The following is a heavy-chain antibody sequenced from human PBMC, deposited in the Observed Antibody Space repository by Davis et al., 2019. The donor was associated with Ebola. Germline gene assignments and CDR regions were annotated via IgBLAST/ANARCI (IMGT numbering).Heavy chain of an antibody. Sequence: HTGGSLRLSCAASGFTFSSYWMHWVRQAPGKGLVWVSRINSDGSSTSYADSVKGRFTISRDNAKNTLYLQMNSLRAEDTAVYYCARGTRRDGYKNGEDDYWGQGTLVTVSS. J-gene: IGHJ4*02. D-gene: IGHD5-24*01. CDR2: INSDGSST. V-gene: IGHV3-74*01. CDR3: ARGTRRDGYKNGEDDY. CDR1: GFTFSSYW.